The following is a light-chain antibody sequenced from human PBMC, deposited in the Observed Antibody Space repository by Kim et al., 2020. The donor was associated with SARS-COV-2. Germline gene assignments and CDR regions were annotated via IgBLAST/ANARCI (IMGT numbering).Light chain of an antibody. CDR1: QSVDRY. Sequence: SPAERAAPSCRATQSVDRYLAGYQQNPGQAPRLLIYGAATRATGIPARFSGSGSGTEFTLTISSLQYEDFAVYYCQQYNNWPLTFGGGTKVDIK. J-gene: IGKJ4*01. CDR2: GAA. CDR3: QQYNNWPLT. V-gene: IGKV3-15*01.